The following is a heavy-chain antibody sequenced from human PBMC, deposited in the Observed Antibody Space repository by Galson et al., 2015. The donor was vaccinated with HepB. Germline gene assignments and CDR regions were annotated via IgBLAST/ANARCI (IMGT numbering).Heavy chain of an antibody. Sequence: SLRLSCAASGFTFSNSAMRWVRQAPGKGLEWVSVISGSATYTSYTDSVTGRVTISRDNSESTFYLQMKSLRVNDTAVYYCAKDRIREGVDAWGQGTPVTVSS. J-gene: IGHJ5*02. CDR1: GFTFSNSA. D-gene: IGHD5-12*01. V-gene: IGHV3-23*01. CDR3: AKDRIREGVDA. CDR2: ISGSATYT.